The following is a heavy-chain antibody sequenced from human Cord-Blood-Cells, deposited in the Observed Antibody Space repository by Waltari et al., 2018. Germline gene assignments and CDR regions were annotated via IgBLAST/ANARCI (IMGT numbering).Heavy chain of an antibody. Sequence: QVQLQQWGAGLLKPSETLSLTCAVYGGSFSGYYWSWIRQPPGKGLEWIGEINHSGSTNYNPALKSRVTISVDTSKNQFSLKLSSVTAADTAVYYCARVGACSSTSCYNWFDPWGQGTLVTVSS. D-gene: IGHD2-2*01. CDR2: INHSGST. J-gene: IGHJ5*02. CDR1: GGSFSGYY. CDR3: ARVGACSSTSCYNWFDP. V-gene: IGHV4-34*01.